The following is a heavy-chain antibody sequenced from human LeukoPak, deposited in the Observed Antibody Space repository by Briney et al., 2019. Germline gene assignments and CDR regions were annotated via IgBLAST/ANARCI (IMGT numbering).Heavy chain of an antibody. V-gene: IGHV3-9*01. D-gene: IGHD6-13*01. CDR3: AKDITAAAGRVGAFDI. CDR1: GFTFDDYA. CDR2: SSWNSGSI. Sequence: GGSLRLSCAASGFTFDDYAMHWVRQAPGKGLEWVSGSSWNSGSIGYADSVKGRFTISRDNAKNSLYLQMNSLRAEDTALYYCAKDITAAAGRVGAFDIWGQGTMVTVSS. J-gene: IGHJ3*02.